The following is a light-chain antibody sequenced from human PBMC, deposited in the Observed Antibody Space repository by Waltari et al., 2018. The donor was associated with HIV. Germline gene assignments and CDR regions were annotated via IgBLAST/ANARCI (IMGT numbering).Light chain of an antibody. CDR2: WAS. J-gene: IGKJ2*01. CDR3: QQHYTTPYT. Sequence: DIVMTQSPDSLALSLGERATINCKSNQSVLHSSNNKNFLAWYQQKSGQRPKLLVYWASTRESGVPDRFSGSGSGTDFTLTISSLQAEDVAVYFCQQHYTTPYTFGQGTKLEIK. V-gene: IGKV4-1*01. CDR1: QSVLHSSNNKNF.